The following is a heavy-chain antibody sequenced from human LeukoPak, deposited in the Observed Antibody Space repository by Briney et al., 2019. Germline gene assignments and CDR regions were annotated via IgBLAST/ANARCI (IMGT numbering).Heavy chain of an antibody. Sequence: GGSLRLSCAASGFTFSGYGMHWVRQAPGKGLEWVAFIRYDGSNKYYADSVKGRFTISRDNSKNTLYLQMNSLRAEDTAVYYCAKSFVVVPAATPVSDYWGQGTLVTVSS. D-gene: IGHD2-2*01. CDR1: GFTFSGYG. J-gene: IGHJ4*02. CDR2: IRYDGSNK. CDR3: AKSFVVVPAATPVSDY. V-gene: IGHV3-30*02.